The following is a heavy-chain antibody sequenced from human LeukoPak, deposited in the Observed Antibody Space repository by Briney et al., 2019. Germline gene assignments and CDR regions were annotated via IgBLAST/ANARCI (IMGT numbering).Heavy chain of an antibody. Sequence: GGSLRLSCAASGFAFNSYAMNWVRQAPGKGLEWVSALSGSGDRTYYSDSVKGRFTISRDNSKNTLYLQMNSLRAEDTAVYYCAKLMIVVVIAYDAFDIWGQGTMVTVSS. D-gene: IGHD3-22*01. CDR1: GFAFNSYA. CDR3: AKLMIVVVIAYDAFDI. J-gene: IGHJ3*02. V-gene: IGHV3-23*01. CDR2: LSGSGDRT.